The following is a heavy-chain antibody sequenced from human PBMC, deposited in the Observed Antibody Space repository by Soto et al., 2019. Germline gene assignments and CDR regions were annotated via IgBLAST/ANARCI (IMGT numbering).Heavy chain of an antibody. CDR2: INAGNGNT. J-gene: IGHJ4*02. CDR1: GYTFTSYA. CDR3: ARDLGYSNYEFDY. D-gene: IGHD4-4*01. V-gene: IGHV1-3*01. Sequence: ASVKVSCKASGYTFTSYAMHWVRQAPGQRLEWMGWINAGNGNTKYSQKFQGRVTITRDTSASTAYMELSSLRSEDTAVYYCARDLGYSNYEFDYWGPGSLVIVSS.